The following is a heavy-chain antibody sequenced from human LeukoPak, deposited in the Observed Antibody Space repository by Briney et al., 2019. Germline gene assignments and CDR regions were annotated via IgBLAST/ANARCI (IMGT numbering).Heavy chain of an antibody. J-gene: IGHJ4*02. D-gene: IGHD3-3*01. CDR1: GGSISSYY. CDR3: ARQKGDDFWSGYYFPFDY. CDR2: IYTSGST. V-gene: IGHV4-4*09. Sequence: SENLSLTCTVSGGSISSYYWSWIRQPPGKGLEWIGYIYTSGSTNYNPSLKSRVTISVDTSKNQCSLKLSSVTAADTAVYYCARQKGDDFWSGYYFPFDYWGQGTLVTVSS.